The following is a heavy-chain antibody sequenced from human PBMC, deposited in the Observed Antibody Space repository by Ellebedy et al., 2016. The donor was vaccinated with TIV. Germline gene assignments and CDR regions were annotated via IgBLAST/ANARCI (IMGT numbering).Heavy chain of an antibody. J-gene: IGHJ4*02. D-gene: IGHD3-22*01. CDR1: GYSFTSYW. CDR2: IYPGDSDT. CDR3: ASGIWYYYDSSGYYIDY. V-gene: IGHV5-51*01. Sequence: GESLKISXKGSGYSFTSYWIGWVRQMPGKGLEWMGIIYPGDSDTRYSPSFQGQVTISADKSISTAYLQWSSLKASDTAMYYCASGIWYYYDSSGYYIDYWGQGTLVTVSS.